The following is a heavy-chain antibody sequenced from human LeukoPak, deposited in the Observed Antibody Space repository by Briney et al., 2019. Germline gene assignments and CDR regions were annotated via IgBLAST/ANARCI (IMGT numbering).Heavy chain of an antibody. J-gene: IGHJ6*03. V-gene: IGHV3-23*01. Sequence: GGSLRLSCAVSGSTFSNYGMSWVRQAPGKGLEWVSTISGSGGRTYYADSVKGRFTISRDNSKNTLYLQMNSLRAEDTAVYYCAKDDSGSYYPYYYYMDVWGKGTTVTISS. CDR1: GSTFSNYG. CDR2: ISGSGGRT. D-gene: IGHD1-26*01. CDR3: AKDDSGSYYPYYYYMDV.